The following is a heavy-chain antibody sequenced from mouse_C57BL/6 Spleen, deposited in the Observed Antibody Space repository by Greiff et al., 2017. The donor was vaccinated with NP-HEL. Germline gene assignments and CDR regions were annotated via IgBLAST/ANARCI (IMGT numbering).Heavy chain of an antibody. Sequence: QVQLQQSGAELVKPGASVKLSCKASGYTFTSYWMHWVKQRPGQGLEWIGMIHPNSGSTNYNEKFKSKATLTVDKSSSTAYMQRSSLTSEDSAVYYCAREYDVPFDYWGQGTTLTVSS. CDR1: GYTFTSYW. CDR2: IHPNSGST. J-gene: IGHJ2*01. CDR3: AREYDVPFDY. V-gene: IGHV1-64*01. D-gene: IGHD2-12*01.